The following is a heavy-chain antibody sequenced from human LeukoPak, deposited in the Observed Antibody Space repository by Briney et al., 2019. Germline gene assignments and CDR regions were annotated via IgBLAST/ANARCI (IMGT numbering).Heavy chain of an antibody. J-gene: IGHJ4*02. Sequence: PGESLKISCKGSGYSFTSYWIGWVRQMPGKGLEWMGIIYPGDPDTRYSPSFQGQVTISADKSISTAYLQWSSLKASDTAMYYCARHSHVDTAMVTIYWGQGTLVAVSS. V-gene: IGHV5-51*01. CDR2: IYPGDPDT. CDR3: ARHSHVDTAMVTIY. D-gene: IGHD5-18*01. CDR1: GYSFTSYW.